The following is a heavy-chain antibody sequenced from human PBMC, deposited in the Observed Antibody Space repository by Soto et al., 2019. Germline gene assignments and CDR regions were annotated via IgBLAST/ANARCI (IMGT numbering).Heavy chain of an antibody. J-gene: IGHJ4*02. D-gene: IGHD2-15*01. Sequence: GGSLRLSCAASGFTFSSYAMSWVRQAPGKGLEWVSAISGSGGSTYYADSVKGRFTISRDNSKNTLYLQMNSLRAEDTAVYYCAKVMRISGYCSGGSCYSPFDYWGQGTLVTVSS. V-gene: IGHV3-23*01. CDR2: ISGSGGST. CDR3: AKVMRISGYCSGGSCYSPFDY. CDR1: GFTFSSYA.